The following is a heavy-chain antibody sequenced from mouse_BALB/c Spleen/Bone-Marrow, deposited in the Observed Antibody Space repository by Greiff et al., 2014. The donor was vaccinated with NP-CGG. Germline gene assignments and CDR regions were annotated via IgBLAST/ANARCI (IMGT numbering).Heavy chain of an antibody. CDR1: GFTFSSYG. D-gene: IGHD2-1*01. CDR2: INSNGGST. V-gene: IGHV5-6-3*01. Sequence: DVQLVESGGGLVQPGGSPKLSCAASGFTFSSYGMSWVRQTPDKRLELVASINSNGGSTYYPDSVKGRFTISRDNAKNTLSLQMSSLKSGDTAMYYCARGNYGNYVDYFDYWGQGTTLTVSS. J-gene: IGHJ2*01. CDR3: ARGNYGNYVDYFDY.